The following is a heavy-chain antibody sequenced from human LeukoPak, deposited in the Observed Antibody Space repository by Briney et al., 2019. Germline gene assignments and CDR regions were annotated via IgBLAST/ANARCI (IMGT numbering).Heavy chain of an antibody. J-gene: IGHJ4*02. Sequence: GGSLRLSCAASGFTFSSYAMSWVRQAPGKGLEWVSGISWNSGSIGYADSVKGRFTISRDNAKNSLYLQMNSLRAEDTALYYSAKVGSLSSFDYWGQGTLVTVSS. CDR1: GFTFSSYA. D-gene: IGHD6-6*01. CDR3: AKVGSLSSFDY. CDR2: ISWNSGSI. V-gene: IGHV3-9*01.